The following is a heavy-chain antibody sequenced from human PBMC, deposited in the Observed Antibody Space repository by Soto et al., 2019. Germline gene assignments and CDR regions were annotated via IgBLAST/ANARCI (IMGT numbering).Heavy chain of an antibody. CDR2: INYSGTT. CDR3: ARANHDFGSGPANNWFDP. V-gene: IGHV4-59*11. Sequence: QAQVRESGPGLVRPSETLSLPCTMSDGSIGSHYWNWIRQPPGKGLEWIGYINYSGTTHYNPSLKSRVAISVHRSKSSVSLQLSSVTAADTAMYYCARANHDFGSGPANNWFDPWGQGTLVVVSS. J-gene: IGHJ5*02. D-gene: IGHD3-3*01. CDR1: DGSIGSHY.